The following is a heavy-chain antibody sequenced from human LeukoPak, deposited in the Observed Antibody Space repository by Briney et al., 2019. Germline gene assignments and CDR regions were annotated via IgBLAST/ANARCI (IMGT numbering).Heavy chain of an antibody. Sequence: ASVKVSCKASGFTFSSYWMSWVRQAPGKGLEWVANIKQDGSEKYYVDSVKGRFTISRDNAKNSLYLQMNSLRAEDTAVHYCARSSVLRFLEWPSFDYWGQGTLVTVSS. CDR1: GFTFSSYW. V-gene: IGHV3-7*01. J-gene: IGHJ4*02. CDR2: IKQDGSEK. D-gene: IGHD3-3*01. CDR3: ARSSVLRFLEWPSFDY.